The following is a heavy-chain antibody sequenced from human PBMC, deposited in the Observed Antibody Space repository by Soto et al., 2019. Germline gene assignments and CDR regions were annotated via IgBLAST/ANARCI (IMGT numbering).Heavy chain of an antibody. D-gene: IGHD5-18*01. CDR2: ISAYNGNT. J-gene: IGHJ4*02. Sequence: AASVKVSCKASGYTFTSYGISWVRQAPGQGLEWMGWISAYNGNTNYAQKLQGRVTMTTDTSTSTAYMELRSLRSDDTAVYYCAREPPTASDTAMVPFDYWGQGTLVTVSS. V-gene: IGHV1-18*04. CDR3: AREPPTASDTAMVPFDY. CDR1: GYTFTSYG.